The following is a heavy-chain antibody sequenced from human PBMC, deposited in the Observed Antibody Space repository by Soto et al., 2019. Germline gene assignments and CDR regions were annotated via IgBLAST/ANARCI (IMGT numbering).Heavy chain of an antibody. CDR1: GFTFSSYA. CDR3: AKDGASGSYPPYYYYGMDV. CDR2: ISGSGGNA. V-gene: IGHV3-23*01. Sequence: EVQLLESGGGLVQPGGSLRLSCSASGFTFSSYAMSWVRQAPGKGLEWVSSISGSGGNAYYADSVRGRFTISRDNSKNTPRLQMNSLRADDTAVYHCAKDGASGSYPPYYYYGMDVWGQGTTVTVSS. J-gene: IGHJ6*02. D-gene: IGHD1-26*01.